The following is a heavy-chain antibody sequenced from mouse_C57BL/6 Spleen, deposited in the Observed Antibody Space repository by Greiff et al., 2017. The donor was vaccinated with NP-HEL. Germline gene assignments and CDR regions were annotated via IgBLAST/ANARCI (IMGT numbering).Heavy chain of an antibody. V-gene: IGHV1-64*01. CDR3: ANGARVTTNYAMDY. Sequence: QVQLQQPGAELVKPGASVKLSCKASGYTFTSYWMHWVKQRPGQGLEWIGMIHPNSGSTNYNEKFKSKATLTVDKSSSTAYMQLSSLTSEDSAVYYCANGARVTTNYAMDYWGQGTSVTVSS. D-gene: IGHD2-2*01. CDR2: IHPNSGST. J-gene: IGHJ4*01. CDR1: GYTFTSYW.